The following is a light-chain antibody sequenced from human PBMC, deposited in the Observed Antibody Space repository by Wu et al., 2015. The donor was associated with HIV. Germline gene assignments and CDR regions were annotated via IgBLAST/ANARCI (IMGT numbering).Light chain of an antibody. CDR3: QQYNTNPWT. CDR1: QSMSSW. CDR2: KAS. J-gene: IGKJ1*01. Sequence: DIQMTRSPSTLSASVGDTVTISCRASQSMSSWLAWYQQRPGKAPKLLIYKASSLESGVPSRFSGSGSGSEFTLTISSLQPDDFATYYCQQYNTNPWTFGQGTKVEIK. V-gene: IGKV1-5*03.